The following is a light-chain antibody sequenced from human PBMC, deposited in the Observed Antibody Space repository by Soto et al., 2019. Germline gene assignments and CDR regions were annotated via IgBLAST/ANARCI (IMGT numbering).Light chain of an antibody. V-gene: IGKV3-20*01. CDR2: GAS. J-gene: IGKJ4*01. CDR3: QQYGSSPLT. Sequence: EVVLTQSPGTLSLSPGERATLSCRASQSVSSSFLAWYQQKPGQAPRLLIYGASSRATGIPDRFSGSGSGTDFTLTISRLAHEDVAVYYCQQYGSSPLTFGGGTKVEIK. CDR1: QSVSSSF.